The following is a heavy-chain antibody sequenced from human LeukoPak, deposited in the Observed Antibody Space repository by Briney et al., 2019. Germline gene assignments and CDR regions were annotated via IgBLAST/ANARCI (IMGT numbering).Heavy chain of an antibody. V-gene: IGHV4-38-2*01. CDR2: ISHGGRT. CDR3: AGIVGNIEVFDY. J-gene: IGHJ4*02. CDR1: GYSISSDYY. D-gene: IGHD1-26*01. Sequence: SETVSLTCAVSGYSISSDYYWGWIRQPPGKGLEWIGSISHGGRTYYNPSFKSRVTTSVDTSKNEVSLKLSSVTAADTAVYYCAGIVGNIEVFDYWGQGTLVTVSS.